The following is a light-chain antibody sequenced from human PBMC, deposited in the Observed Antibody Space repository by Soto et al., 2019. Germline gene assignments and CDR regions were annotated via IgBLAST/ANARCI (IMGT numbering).Light chain of an antibody. V-gene: IGKV3-11*01. CDR1: QSVSGY. J-gene: IGKJ1*01. Sequence: EIVLTQSPVTLSLSPGERATLSCRASQSVSGYVAWYQQKPGQAPRLLIYDASSGANGIPARFTGSGSGTDFSLTISSLEPEDFAVYSCQQYNNWPWTFGQGTKVDIK. CDR3: QQYNNWPWT. CDR2: DAS.